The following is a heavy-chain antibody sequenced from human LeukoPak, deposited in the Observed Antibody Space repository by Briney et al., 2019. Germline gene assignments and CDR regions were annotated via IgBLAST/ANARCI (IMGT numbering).Heavy chain of an antibody. D-gene: IGHD3/OR15-3a*01. J-gene: IGHJ4*02. CDR1: GFTLSDYY. CDR2: SSSSGSTM. Sequence: GGSLRLSCAASGFTLSDYYMSWIRQAPGKGLEWVSYSSSSGSTMYYADSVKGRFAISRDNAKNSLYLQMNSLRADDTAVYYCARRRDFIDFWGQGTLVTVSS. CDR3: ARRRDFIDF. V-gene: IGHV3-11*01.